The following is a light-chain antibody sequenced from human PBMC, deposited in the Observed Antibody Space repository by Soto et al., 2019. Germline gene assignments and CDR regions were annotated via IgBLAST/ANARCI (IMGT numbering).Light chain of an antibody. CDR2: SAS. CDR3: QQYDGWPRT. Sequence: VMTRSPRTMSVTPEETAPLSCRASQRVGINLAWYQQKPGQAPRLLIYSASTRASGIPDRFSGSGSGTEFTLTICSLQSEDFALFYCQQYDGWPRTFGQGTKVDIK. J-gene: IGKJ1*01. CDR1: QRVGIN. V-gene: IGKV3-15*01.